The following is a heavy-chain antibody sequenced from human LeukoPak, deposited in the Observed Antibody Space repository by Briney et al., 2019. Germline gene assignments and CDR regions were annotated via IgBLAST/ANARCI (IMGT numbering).Heavy chain of an antibody. D-gene: IGHD3-10*01. CDR2: ISSSGSTI. Sequence: GGSLRLSCAASGFTFSSYEMNWVRQAPGKGLEWVSYISSSGSTIYYADSVKGRFTISRDNAKNSPYLQMNSLRAEDTAVYYCARDLTVRGVLSYYGMDVWGQGTTVTVSS. CDR3: ARDLTVRGVLSYYGMDV. J-gene: IGHJ6*02. V-gene: IGHV3-48*03. CDR1: GFTFSSYE.